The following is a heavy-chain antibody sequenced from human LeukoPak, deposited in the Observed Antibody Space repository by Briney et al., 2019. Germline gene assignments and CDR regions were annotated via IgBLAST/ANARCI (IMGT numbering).Heavy chain of an antibody. CDR2: IIPILGIA. D-gene: IGHD3-10*01. Sequence: ASVKVSCKASGGTFSSYAISWVRQAPGQGLEWMGRIIPILGIANYAQKFQGRVTITADKSTSTAYMELSSLRSEDTAVYYCASWSVVRGVTSNWFDPWGQGTLVTVSS. CDR1: GGTFSSYA. V-gene: IGHV1-69*04. J-gene: IGHJ5*02. CDR3: ASWSVVRGVTSNWFDP.